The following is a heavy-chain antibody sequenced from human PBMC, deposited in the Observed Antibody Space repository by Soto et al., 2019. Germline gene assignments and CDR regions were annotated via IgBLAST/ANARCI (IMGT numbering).Heavy chain of an antibody. V-gene: IGHV3-21*06. Sequence: GSLRLSCAASGFTFTRYSMNWVRQAPGKGLEWVSSISSTTNYIYYGDSMKGRFTISRDNAKNSLYLEMNSLRAEDTAVYYCARESEDLTSNFGYWGQGTLTTVSS. CDR2: ISSTTNYI. CDR3: ARESEDLTSNFGY. J-gene: IGHJ4*02. CDR1: GFTFTRYS.